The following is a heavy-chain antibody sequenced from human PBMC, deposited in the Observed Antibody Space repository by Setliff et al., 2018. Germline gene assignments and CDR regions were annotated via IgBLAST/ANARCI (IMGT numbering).Heavy chain of an antibody. CDR3: ATPGQQLVRLDRFDP. V-gene: IGHV4-34*10. Sequence: SETLSLTCAVYGGSFSTYYWIWIRQPPGKGLEWIGEINHSGSTNYNPSLKSRVTISVDTSKNTLYLQMNSLRSEDTAVYYCATPGQQLVRLDRFDPWGQGTLVTVSS. CDR2: INHSGST. CDR1: GGSFSTYY. D-gene: IGHD6-13*01. J-gene: IGHJ5*02.